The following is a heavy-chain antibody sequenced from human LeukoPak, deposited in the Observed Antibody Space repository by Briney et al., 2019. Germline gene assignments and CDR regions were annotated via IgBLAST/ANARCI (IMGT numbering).Heavy chain of an antibody. V-gene: IGHV4-61*01. CDR3: ARDPGYCTGGSCGHFDY. CDR2: IYYSGST. J-gene: IGHJ4*02. Sequence: KPSKTLSLTCTVSGVSVSSASNYWSWIRQAPGKGLEWIGFIYYSGSTSYNPSLKSRVTISLDSSKNQFSLKLSSVAAADTAVYYCARDPGYCTGGSCGHFDYWGQGTLVTVST. D-gene: IGHD2-15*01. CDR1: GVSVSSASNY.